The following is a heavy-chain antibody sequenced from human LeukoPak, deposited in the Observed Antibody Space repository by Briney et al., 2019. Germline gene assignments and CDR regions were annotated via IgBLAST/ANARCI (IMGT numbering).Heavy chain of an antibody. D-gene: IGHD6-19*01. Sequence: GGSLRLSCAASGFTFDDYTTHWVRQTPGKGLEWVSGISWDGDTTYCADSVKGRFTISRDNNKNSLYLQTNSLRTEDTAFYYCAKDSLQQIALAGTAFDYWGQGTLVTVSS. J-gene: IGHJ4*02. CDR1: GFTFDDYT. CDR2: ISWDGDTT. V-gene: IGHV3-43*01. CDR3: AKDSLQQIALAGTAFDY.